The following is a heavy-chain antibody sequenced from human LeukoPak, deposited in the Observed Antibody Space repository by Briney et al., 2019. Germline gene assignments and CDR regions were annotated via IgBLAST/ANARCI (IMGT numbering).Heavy chain of an antibody. Sequence: SETLSLTCTVSDASISSSAWYWGWIRQPPGKGLEWIGIIYYSGGTYYNPSLKSRVTLSVDTSKNQFSLRLSSVTAADTAVYYCARLIPGGVYYMDVWGKGTTVTVSS. CDR1: DASISSSAWY. D-gene: IGHD3-16*01. CDR3: ARLIPGGVYYMDV. CDR2: IYYSGGT. V-gene: IGHV4-39*07. J-gene: IGHJ6*03.